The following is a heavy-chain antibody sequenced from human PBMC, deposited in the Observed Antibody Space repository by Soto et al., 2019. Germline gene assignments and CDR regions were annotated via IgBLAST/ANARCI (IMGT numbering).Heavy chain of an antibody. CDR3: ARDTCLYYYDSSGYYGMDV. Sequence: QVQLVQSGAEVKKPGSSVKVSCKASGGTFSSYAISWVRQAPGQGLEWMGGIIPIFGTANYAQKFQGRVTITADESTSTAYMELSSLRSEDTAVYYCARDTCLYYYDSSGYYGMDVWGQGTTVTVSS. V-gene: IGHV1-69*01. CDR1: GGTFSSYA. J-gene: IGHJ6*02. CDR2: IIPIFGTA. D-gene: IGHD3-22*01.